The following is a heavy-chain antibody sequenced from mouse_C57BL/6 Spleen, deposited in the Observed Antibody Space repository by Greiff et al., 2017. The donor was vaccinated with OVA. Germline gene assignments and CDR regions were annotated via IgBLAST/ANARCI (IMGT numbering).Heavy chain of an antibody. Sequence: EVKLQESGPGLVKPSQSLSLTCSVTGYSITSGYYWNWIRQFPGNKLEWMGYISYDGSNNYNPSLKNRISITRDTSKNQFFLKLNSVTTEDTATYYCAREKGYSLDYWGQGTTLTVSS. V-gene: IGHV3-6*01. CDR1: GYSITSGYY. CDR2: ISYDGSN. CDR3: AREKGYSLDY. J-gene: IGHJ2*01. D-gene: IGHD2-12*01.